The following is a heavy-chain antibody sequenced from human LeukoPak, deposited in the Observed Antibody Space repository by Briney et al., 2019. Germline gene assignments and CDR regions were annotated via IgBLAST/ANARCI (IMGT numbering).Heavy chain of an antibody. V-gene: IGHV3-23*01. CDR3: AKDSRPTLPRGRLDY. CDR2: ISGSGGTT. Sequence: GGSLRLSCAASGFTFSSYAMSWVRQAPGKGLEWVSGISGSGGTTYYADSVKGRFTISRDNSKNTYLQMNSLRAEDTAAYYCAKDSRPTLPRGRLDYWGQGTLVTVSS. D-gene: IGHD2-21*02. CDR1: GFTFSSYA. J-gene: IGHJ4*02.